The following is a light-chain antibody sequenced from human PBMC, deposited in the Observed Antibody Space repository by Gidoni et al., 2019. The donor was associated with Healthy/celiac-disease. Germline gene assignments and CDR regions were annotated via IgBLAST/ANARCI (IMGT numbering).Light chain of an antibody. Sequence: QSALTQPASVSGSPGQSTTISCTGTSSDVVGYNYVSWYQHHPGKAPKLMIYDVSNRPSGVSKRFSGSKSGNTASLTISGLQAEDEADYYCSSYTSSSTPWVFGGGTKLT. J-gene: IGLJ3*02. V-gene: IGLV2-14*03. CDR2: DVS. CDR3: SSYTSSSTPWV. CDR1: SSDVVGYNY.